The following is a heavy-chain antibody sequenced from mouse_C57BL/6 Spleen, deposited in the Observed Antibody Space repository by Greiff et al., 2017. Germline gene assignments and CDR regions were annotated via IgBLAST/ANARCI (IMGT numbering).Heavy chain of an antibody. J-gene: IGHJ1*03. CDR1: GYTFTDYY. Sequence: QVQLQQSGAELVKPGASVKISCKASGYTFTDYYINWVKQRPGQGLEWIGKLGPGSGSTYYNEKFKGKATLTADKSSSTAYMQLSSLTSEDSAVYFCARGDGSSYRYFDVWGTGTTVTVSS. CDR2: LGPGSGST. CDR3: ARGDGSSYRYFDV. V-gene: IGHV1-77*01. D-gene: IGHD1-1*01.